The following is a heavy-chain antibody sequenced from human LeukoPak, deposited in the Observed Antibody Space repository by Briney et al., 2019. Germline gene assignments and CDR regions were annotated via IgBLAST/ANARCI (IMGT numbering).Heavy chain of an antibody. CDR2: SGESGGT. J-gene: IGHJ5*02. V-gene: IGHV4-34*01. Sequence: SETLFLTCAVYGGSLSGHYWSWIRQSPGKGLEWIGESGESGGTKFNPSLKSRVSISADTSKNQFSLKLRSVTAADTAVYYCAKNGQSGFSFDPWGQGTLVTVSS. D-gene: IGHD1-26*01. CDR1: GGSLSGHY. CDR3: AKNGQSGFSFDP.